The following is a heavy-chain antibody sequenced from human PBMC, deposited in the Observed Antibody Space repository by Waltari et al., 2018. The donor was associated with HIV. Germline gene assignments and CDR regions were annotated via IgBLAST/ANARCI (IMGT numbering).Heavy chain of an antibody. J-gene: IGHJ4*02. CDR1: GFPFSSYA. CDR3: ARDSPAFSRGTEELDY. Sequence: QVQLVESGGGVVQPGKSLRLSCAASGFPFSSYAMPRVRQAPGKGLGWVAVIWHDANNQYYADSVQGRFTISRDNSKNTLYLQMNSLRAEDTALYYCARDSPAFSRGTEELDYWGQGTLVTVSS. CDR2: IWHDANNQ. V-gene: IGHV3-33*01. D-gene: IGHD2-2*01.